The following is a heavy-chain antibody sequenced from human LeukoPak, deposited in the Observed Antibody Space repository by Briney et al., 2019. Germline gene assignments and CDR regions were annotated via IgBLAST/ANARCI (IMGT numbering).Heavy chain of an antibody. CDR2: ISSSGSTI. Sequence: GGSLRLSCAASRFIFDNYGMTWVRQAPGKGLEWVSYISSSGSTIYYADSVKGRFTISRDNAKNSLYLQMNSLRAEDTAVYYCAELGITMIGGVWGKGTTVTISS. CDR1: RFIFDNYG. D-gene: IGHD3-10*02. J-gene: IGHJ6*04. CDR3: AELGITMIGGV. V-gene: IGHV3-48*04.